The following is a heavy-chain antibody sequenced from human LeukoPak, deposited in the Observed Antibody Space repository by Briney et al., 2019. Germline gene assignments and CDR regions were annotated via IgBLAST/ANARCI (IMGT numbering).Heavy chain of an antibody. J-gene: IGHJ4*02. V-gene: IGHV4-59*01. CDR1: GGSISSYY. D-gene: IGHD3-10*01. Sequence: PSETLSLICTVSGGSISSYYWSWIRQPPGKGLEWIGYIYYSGSTNYNPSLKSRVTISVDTSKNQFSLKLSSVTAADTAVYYCARVSSGFAFDYWGQGTLVTVSS. CDR3: ARVSSGFAFDY. CDR2: IYYSGST.